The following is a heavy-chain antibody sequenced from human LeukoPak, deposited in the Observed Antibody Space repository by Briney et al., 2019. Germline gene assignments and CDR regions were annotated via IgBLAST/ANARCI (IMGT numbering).Heavy chain of an antibody. V-gene: IGHV1-69*13. J-gene: IGHJ5*02. D-gene: IGHD5-12*01. CDR1: GGTFSSYA. CDR2: IIPIFGTA. Sequence: SVKVSCKASGGTFSSYAISWVRQAPGQGLEWMGGIIPIFGTANYAQKFQGRVTITADESTSTAYMELSSLRSEDTAVYYCASTLGGYENGWFDPWGQGTLVTVSS. CDR3: ASTLGGYENGWFDP.